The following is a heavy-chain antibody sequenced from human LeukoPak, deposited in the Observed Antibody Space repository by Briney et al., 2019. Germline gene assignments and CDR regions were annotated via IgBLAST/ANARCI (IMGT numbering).Heavy chain of an antibody. Sequence: GGSLRLSCAASGFTFSTYGMNWVRQAPGRGLEWVAVIWYDGSNKYYADSVKGRFTNSRDNSKDTLYLQMNSLRAEDTAMYYCASQMVAASSYWGQGTLVTVSS. J-gene: IGHJ4*02. CDR1: GFTFSTYG. D-gene: IGHD2-15*01. V-gene: IGHV3-33*01. CDR2: IWYDGSNK. CDR3: ASQMVAASSY.